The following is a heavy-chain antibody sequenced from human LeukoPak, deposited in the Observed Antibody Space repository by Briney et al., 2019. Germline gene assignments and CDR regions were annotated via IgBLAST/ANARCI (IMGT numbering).Heavy chain of an antibody. V-gene: IGHV3-23*01. D-gene: IGHD1-26*01. CDR1: GFTFNSYS. CDR2: ISGCGGIT. CDR3: AKGGKWDVTPFDY. J-gene: IGHJ4*02. Sequence: PGGTLRLFCADSGFTFNSYSMKWVRQAPGKGLDWVSTISGCGGITYYADSVKGRFTISRDNSKNTLYLQVNSLRAEDTAVYYCAKGGKWDVTPFDYWGQGTLVTVSS.